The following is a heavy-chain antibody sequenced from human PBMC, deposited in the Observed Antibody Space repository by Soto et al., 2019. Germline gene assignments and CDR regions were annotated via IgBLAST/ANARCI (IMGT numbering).Heavy chain of an antibody. J-gene: IGHJ5*02. CDR1: RFTFSSYA. CDR2: ISGSGGST. CDR3: AKGGDIGSQDWFDP. V-gene: IGHV3-23*01. Sequence: GGSLRLSCAASRFTFSSYAMSWVRQAPGKGLEWVSGISGSGGSTNYADSVKGRFTISRDNSKNTLYLQMNSLRAEDTAVYYCAKGGDIGSQDWFDPWGQGTLVTVSS. D-gene: IGHD2-15*01.